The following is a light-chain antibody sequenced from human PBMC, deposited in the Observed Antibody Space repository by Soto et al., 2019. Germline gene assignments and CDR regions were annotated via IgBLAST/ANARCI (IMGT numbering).Light chain of an antibody. Sequence: IVMTQSPATLSVSQGERATLSCRASQSISSNLAWYQQKPGQAPRLLISFASTRATGFPARFSGSGSGTEFILTISSLQSEDFAVYYCQQHNNWPPTFGQGTKVDI. J-gene: IGKJ1*01. CDR3: QQHNNWPPT. CDR1: QSISSN. V-gene: IGKV3-15*01. CDR2: FAS.